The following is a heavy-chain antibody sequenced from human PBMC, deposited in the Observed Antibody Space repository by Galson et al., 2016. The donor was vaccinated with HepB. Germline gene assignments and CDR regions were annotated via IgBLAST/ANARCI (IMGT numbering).Heavy chain of an antibody. CDR3: AKDLRT. Sequence: SLRLSCAASGFSFGAYAMSWVRQAPGKGLEWVSAITGVGISTYYLDSVKGRFVIARDNSKTTLFLRMNNLRAEDTATYYCAKDLRTWGQGTLVTVSS. D-gene: IGHD1-1*01. V-gene: IGHV3-23*01. CDR1: GFSFGAYA. J-gene: IGHJ4*02. CDR2: ITGVGIST.